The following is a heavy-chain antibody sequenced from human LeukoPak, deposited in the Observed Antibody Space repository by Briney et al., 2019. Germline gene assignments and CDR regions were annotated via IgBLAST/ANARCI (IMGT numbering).Heavy chain of an antibody. V-gene: IGHV3-53*04. J-gene: IGHJ6*02. CDR1: GFTVSNNY. CDR2: IYSGGST. D-gene: IGHD6-19*01. CDR3: ARETMAVAGTRVYYYYGMDV. Sequence: GGSLRLSCAASGFTVSNNYISWVRQAPGKGLEGVSVIYSGGSTYYADSVKGRFTISRHNSKNTLYLQMNSLRAEDTAVYYCARETMAVAGTRVYYYYGMDVWGQGTTVTVSS.